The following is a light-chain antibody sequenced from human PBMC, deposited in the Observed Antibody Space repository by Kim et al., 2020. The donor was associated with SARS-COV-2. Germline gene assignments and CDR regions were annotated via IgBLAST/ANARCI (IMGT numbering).Light chain of an antibody. J-gene: IGKJ4*01. V-gene: IGKV1-27*01. Sequence: DFQMTQSPSSLSASVGDRVTITCRASQGIRNSLAWYQQQPGKVPKLLIYAASILQSGVPSRFSGSGSGTDFTLTISNLQPEDFATYYCQKYNDAPLTFGGGTKVDIK. CDR2: AAS. CDR1: QGIRNS. CDR3: QKYNDAPLT.